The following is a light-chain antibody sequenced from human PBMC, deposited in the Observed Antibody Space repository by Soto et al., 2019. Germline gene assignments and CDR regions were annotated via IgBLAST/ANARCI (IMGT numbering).Light chain of an antibody. J-gene: IGKJ5*01. Sequence: EIALTQYPATLSVSPGETASLSCRASQGTXNFFAWYQQKPGQAPRFLXYYISTRATGSPARFSGSGSGTEFTLTINSLQSEYSAVYYCQQHNQGTITFGQGTRLEIK. CDR3: QQHNQGTIT. V-gene: IGKV3D-15*01. CDR1: QGTXNF. CDR2: YIS.